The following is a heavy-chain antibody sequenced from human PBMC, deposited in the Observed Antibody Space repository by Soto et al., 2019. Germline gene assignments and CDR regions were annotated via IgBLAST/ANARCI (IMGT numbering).Heavy chain of an antibody. CDR3: ARLVLAATRWFDH. D-gene: IGHD2-15*01. V-gene: IGHV4-61*01. J-gene: IGHJ5*02. CDR1: GGSVSSGSYY. CDR2: IYYSGST. Sequence: SSETLSLTCTVSGGSVSSGSYYWSWIRQPPGKGLEWIGYIYYSGSTNYNPSLKMRVTISVDTSNNQFSLKLSSVTAADTSVYYCARLVLAATRWFDHWGQGTLVTVS.